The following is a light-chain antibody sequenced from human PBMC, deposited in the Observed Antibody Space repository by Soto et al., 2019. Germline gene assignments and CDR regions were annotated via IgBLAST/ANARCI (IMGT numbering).Light chain of an antibody. CDR1: SSDVGGYNY. J-gene: IGLJ1*01. CDR3: SAYTSSSIDYV. Sequence: QSALPQPASVSGSPGQSITISCTGTSSDVGGYNYVSWYQQHPGKAPKLMIYEVSNRPSGVSNRFSGAKSGNTASLTISGLQAEDEADYYCSAYTSSSIDYVFGTGTQLTVL. V-gene: IGLV2-14*01. CDR2: EVS.